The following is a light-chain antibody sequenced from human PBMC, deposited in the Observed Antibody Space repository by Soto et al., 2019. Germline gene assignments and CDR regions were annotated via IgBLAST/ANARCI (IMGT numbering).Light chain of an antibody. CDR1: SSNIGSNT. Sequence: QSVLTQPPSASATPGQRVTISCSGSSSNIGSNTVNWYQQLPGTAPKLLIYSNNQRPSGIPDRFSGSKSGTSATLTISGLQSGDEADYYCAAWDSSLRAPVFGGGTKLTVL. CDR3: AAWDSSLRAPV. J-gene: IGLJ2*01. CDR2: SNN. V-gene: IGLV1-44*01.